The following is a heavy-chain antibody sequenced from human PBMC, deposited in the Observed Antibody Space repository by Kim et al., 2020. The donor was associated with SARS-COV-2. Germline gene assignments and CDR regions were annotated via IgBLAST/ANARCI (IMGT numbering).Heavy chain of an antibody. CDR1: GFTFSSYS. CDR3: ARDRLCLRCSYWYFDL. CDR2: ISSSSSYI. Sequence: GGSLRLSCAASGFTFSSYSMNWVRQAPGKGLEWVSSISSSSSYIYYADSVKGRFTISRDNAKNSLYLQMNSLRAEDTAVYYCARDRLCLRCSYWYFDLWGRGTLVTVSS. V-gene: IGHV3-21*01. J-gene: IGHJ2*01. D-gene: IGHD4-17*01.